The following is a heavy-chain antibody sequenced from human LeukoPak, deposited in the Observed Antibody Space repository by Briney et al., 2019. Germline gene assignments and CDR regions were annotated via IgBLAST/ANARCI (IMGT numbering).Heavy chain of an antibody. CDR2: IWYDGSNK. V-gene: IGHV3-33*08. D-gene: IGHD1-26*01. CDR1: GFTFSSYA. CDR3: ARDRGLSGSYIPY. J-gene: IGHJ4*02. Sequence: GRSLRLSCAASGFTFSSYAMHWVRQAPGKGLEWVAVIWYDGSNKYYADSAKGRFTISRDNSKNTLYLQMNSLRAEDTAVYYCARDRGLSGSYIPYWGQGTLVTVSS.